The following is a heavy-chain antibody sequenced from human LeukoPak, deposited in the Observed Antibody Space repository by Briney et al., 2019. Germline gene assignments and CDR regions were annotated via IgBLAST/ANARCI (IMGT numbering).Heavy chain of an antibody. Sequence: GASVKVSCKASRYTFTSYAMHWVRQAPGQRLEWMGWINAGNGNTKYSQEFQGRVTITRDTSASTAYMELSSLRSEDMAIYYCARLDSSDYYYSGAGAFDIWGQGTMVTVSS. CDR1: RYTFTSYA. V-gene: IGHV1-3*03. D-gene: IGHD3-22*01. J-gene: IGHJ3*02. CDR3: ARLDSSDYYYSGAGAFDI. CDR2: INAGNGNT.